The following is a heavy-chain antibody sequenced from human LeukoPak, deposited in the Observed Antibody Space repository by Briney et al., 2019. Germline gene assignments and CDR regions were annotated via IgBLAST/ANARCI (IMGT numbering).Heavy chain of an antibody. D-gene: IGHD1-26*01. CDR1: GFTFSSYW. CDR2: IKQDGSEK. J-gene: IGHJ4*02. CDR3: AREEASIEWELDY. Sequence: GGSLRLSCAASGFTFSSYWMSWVRQAPGKGLEWVANIKQDGSEKYYVDSVKGRFTISRDNAKNSLYLQMNSLRAEDTAVYYCAREEASIEWELDYWGQGTLVTVSS. V-gene: IGHV3-7*01.